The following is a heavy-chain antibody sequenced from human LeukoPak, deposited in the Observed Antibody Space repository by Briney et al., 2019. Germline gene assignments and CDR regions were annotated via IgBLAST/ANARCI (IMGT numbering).Heavy chain of an antibody. CDR2: IGGRGGST. CDR3: AKSRPGMDV. Sequence: GGSLRLSCAASGFTFSSYAMNWVRQAPGKGLEWVSSIGGRGGSTYYADSVKGRFIISRDNSKNTLYLQMNSLRAEDTAIYYCAKSRPGMDVWGRGTTATVSS. V-gene: IGHV3-23*01. CDR1: GFTFSSYA. J-gene: IGHJ6*02.